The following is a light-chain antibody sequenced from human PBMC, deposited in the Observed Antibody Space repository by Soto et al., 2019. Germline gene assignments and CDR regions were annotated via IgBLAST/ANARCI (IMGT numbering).Light chain of an antibody. J-gene: IGKJ1*01. CDR1: QSISNH. CDR2: AAS. Sequence: DLQMTQSPSSLSASLEDRVVIXXRASQSISNHLNWYQQKPGKAPKFXIFAASSLQSGVPSRFSGSRAGPDFTLTISSLQPEDFATYYCQQSYSSPPTFGQGTKVDIK. CDR3: QQSYSSPPT. V-gene: IGKV1-39*01.